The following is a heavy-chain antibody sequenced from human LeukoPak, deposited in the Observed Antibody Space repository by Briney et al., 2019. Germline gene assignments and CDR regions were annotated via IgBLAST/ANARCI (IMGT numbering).Heavy chain of an antibody. D-gene: IGHD3-22*01. J-gene: IGHJ4*02. CDR1: GYTFTGYY. Sequence: ASVKVSCKASGYTFTGYYMHWVRRAPGQGLEWMGWINPNSGGTNYAQKFQGRVTMTRDTSISTAYMELSRLRSDDTAVYYCARDRSMIVVVTSFDYWGQGTLVTVSS. CDR2: INPNSGGT. CDR3: ARDRSMIVVVTSFDY. V-gene: IGHV1-2*02.